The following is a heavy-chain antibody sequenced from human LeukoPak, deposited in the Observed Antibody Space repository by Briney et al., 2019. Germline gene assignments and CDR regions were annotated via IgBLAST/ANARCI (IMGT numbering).Heavy chain of an antibody. D-gene: IGHD1-1*01. J-gene: IGHJ4*02. CDR3: ARGFRTGSHFDY. CDR1: GFTFSSYS. Sequence: PGGSLRLSCAASGFTFSSYSMNWVRQAPGKGLEWVSSISSSSSYIYYADSVKGRFTISRDNAKNSLYLQMNSLRAEDTAVYYCARGFRTGSHFDYWGQGTLVTVSS. V-gene: IGHV3-21*01. CDR2: ISSSSSYI.